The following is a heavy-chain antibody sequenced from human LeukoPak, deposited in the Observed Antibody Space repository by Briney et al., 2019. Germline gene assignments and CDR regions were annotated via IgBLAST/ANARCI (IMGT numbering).Heavy chain of an antibody. CDR2: IYSGGST. V-gene: IGHV3-66*02. CDR1: GFTVSSNY. Sequence: GGSLRLSCAASGFTVSSNYMSWVRQAPGKGLEWVSVIYSGGSTYYADSVKGRFTISRDNSKNTLYLQMNSLRAEDTAVYYCARDRAAYYYDSSGYRFWGQGTLVTVSS. J-gene: IGHJ4*02. D-gene: IGHD3-22*01. CDR3: ARDRAAYYYDSSGYRF.